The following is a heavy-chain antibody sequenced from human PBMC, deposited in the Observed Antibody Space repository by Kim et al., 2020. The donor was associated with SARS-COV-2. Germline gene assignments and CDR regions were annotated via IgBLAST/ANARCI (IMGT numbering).Heavy chain of an antibody. CDR2: INAGNGNT. Sequence: ASVKVSCKASGYTFTSYAMHWVRQAPGQRLEWMGWINAGNGNTKYSQKFQGRVTITRDTSASTAYMELSSLRSEDTAVYYCARDRYDFWSGYYTGYYYYYMDVWGKGTTVTVSS. CDR1: GYTFTSYA. D-gene: IGHD3-3*01. CDR3: ARDRYDFWSGYYTGYYYYYMDV. V-gene: IGHV1-3*01. J-gene: IGHJ6*03.